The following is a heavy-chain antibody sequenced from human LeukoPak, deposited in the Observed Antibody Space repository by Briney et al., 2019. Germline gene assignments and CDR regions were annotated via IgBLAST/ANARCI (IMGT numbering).Heavy chain of an antibody. J-gene: IGHJ4*02. Sequence: PGGSLRLSCEASGFTLSTYAMSWVRQTPGKGLEWVAATSSSDAGTYHADSVRGRFTISRDNSKNTLYLQMNSLRAEDAAVYFCAKAPVTSCRGAYCYPFDSWGQGTLVTVSS. CDR2: TSSSDAGT. D-gene: IGHD2-21*01. V-gene: IGHV3-23*01. CDR1: GFTLSTYA. CDR3: AKAPVTSCRGAYCYPFDS.